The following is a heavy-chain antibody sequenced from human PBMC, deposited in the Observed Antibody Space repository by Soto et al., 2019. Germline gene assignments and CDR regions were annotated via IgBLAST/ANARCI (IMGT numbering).Heavy chain of an antibody. V-gene: IGHV3-23*01. J-gene: IGHJ6*02. CDR3: AKVYGSGSHGMDV. D-gene: IGHD3-10*01. Sequence: GGSLRLSCAASGFTFSSYAMSWVRQAPGKGLEWVSAISGSGGSTYYADSVKGRFTISRDNSKNTLYLQMNSLRDEDTAVYYCAKVYGSGSHGMDVWGQGTTVTVSS. CDR1: GFTFSSYA. CDR2: ISGSGGST.